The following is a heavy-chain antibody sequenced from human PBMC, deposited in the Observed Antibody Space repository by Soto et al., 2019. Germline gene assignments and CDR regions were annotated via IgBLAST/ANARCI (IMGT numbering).Heavy chain of an antibody. CDR3: ARASAAGGDFYYYMDV. V-gene: IGHV5-51*01. Sequence: GESLKISCNGSDYRFAHYLIGWVRPTPGKGLEWMGTIYPADSDTRYSPSFHGQVTISADKSISTAYLQWSSLKASDSAMYYCARASAAGGDFYYYMDVWGIGTTVTVSS. J-gene: IGHJ6*03. CDR1: DYRFAHYL. CDR2: IYPADSDT. D-gene: IGHD2-8*02.